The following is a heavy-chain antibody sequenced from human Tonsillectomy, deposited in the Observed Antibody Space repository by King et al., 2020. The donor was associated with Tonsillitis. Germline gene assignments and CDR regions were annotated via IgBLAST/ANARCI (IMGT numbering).Heavy chain of an antibody. Sequence: VQLVESGGGLVQPGGSLRLSCAASGFTFSSYAMSWVRQAPGKGLDWVSAIIGSGGITYYADSVKGRFTLSRDNSKTTLYLQMNSLSAEETAVYYCAKVGGHTAMALGYAFDIWGQGTMVTVSS. CDR3: AKVGGHTAMALGYAFDI. V-gene: IGHV3-23*04. D-gene: IGHD5-18*01. CDR2: IIGSGGIT. CDR1: GFTFSSYA. J-gene: IGHJ3*02.